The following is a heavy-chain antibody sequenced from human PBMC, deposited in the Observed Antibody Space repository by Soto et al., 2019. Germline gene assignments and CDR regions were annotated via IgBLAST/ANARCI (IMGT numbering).Heavy chain of an antibody. D-gene: IGHD2-2*01. Sequence: GGSLRLSCASSGGTFISYGMIWVRQAPGKGLVWVAVISYDGSNKYYADSVKGRFTISRDNSKNTLYLQMNSLRAEDTAVYYCAKDRGYCSSTSCYDNWFDPWGQGTLVTVSS. V-gene: IGHV3-30*18. CDR1: GGTFISYG. CDR2: ISYDGSNK. J-gene: IGHJ5*02. CDR3: AKDRGYCSSTSCYDNWFDP.